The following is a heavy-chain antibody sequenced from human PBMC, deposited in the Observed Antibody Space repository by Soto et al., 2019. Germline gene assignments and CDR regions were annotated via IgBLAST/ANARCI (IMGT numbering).Heavy chain of an antibody. Sequence: QITLKESGPTLVKPAQTLTLTCTFSGFSLITSGVGVGWFRQPPGKALEWLALIYWNDDTFYSPSLRSRLTITMDTSKSQVVLTMTNMDPVDTATYYRALRGYCTGDSCYSAWGQGTLVTVSS. CDR3: ALRGYCTGDSCYSA. CDR2: IYWNDDT. J-gene: IGHJ5*02. CDR1: GFSLITSGVG. V-gene: IGHV2-5*01. D-gene: IGHD2-15*01.